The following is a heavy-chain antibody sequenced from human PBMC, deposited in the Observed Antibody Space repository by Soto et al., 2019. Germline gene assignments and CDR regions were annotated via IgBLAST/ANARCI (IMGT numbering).Heavy chain of an antibody. CDR1: GFTFHGYG. V-gene: IGHV3-30*03. J-gene: IGHJ4*02. CDR2: LANDESDQ. Sequence: QVQPVESGGGVVQPGGSLRLSCAASGFTFHGYGMHWVRQSPGEGLEWVAVLANDESDQYFADSVKGRFTISRDNSKNTLYLQLDSLRPEDTAVYYCARSIGGSSYYPPDYWGQGTLVTVSS. D-gene: IGHD6-13*01. CDR3: ARSIGGSSYYPPDY.